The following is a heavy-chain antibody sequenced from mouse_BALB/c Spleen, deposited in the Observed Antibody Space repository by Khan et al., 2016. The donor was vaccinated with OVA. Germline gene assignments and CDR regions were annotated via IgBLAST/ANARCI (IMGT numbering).Heavy chain of an antibody. V-gene: IGHV3-2*02. CDR3: ASAIMAN. CDR1: GYSITSDYA. CDR2: ISFSGST. J-gene: IGHJ2*01. Sequence: EVQLQESGPGLVKPSQSLSLTCTVTGYSITSDYAWNWIRQFPGNKLEWMGYISFSGSTSYNPYLKSRISITRDTSKNQFFLQLNAETSEDTATYYWASAIMANWGQGTTRTVSS.